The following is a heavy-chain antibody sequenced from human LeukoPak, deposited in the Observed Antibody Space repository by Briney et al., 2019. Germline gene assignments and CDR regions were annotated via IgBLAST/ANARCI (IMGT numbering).Heavy chain of an antibody. J-gene: IGHJ4*02. CDR1: GYTFTNYG. D-gene: IGHD3-22*01. CDR2: ISAYNGNT. CDR3: ARVAAEAYYDRSGYYPFDY. Sequence: ASVKVSCKASGYTFTNYGISWVRQAPGQGLEWMGWISAYNGNTNYAQKLQGRVTMTTDTSTSTAYMELRSLRSDDTAVYYRARVAAEAYYDRSGYYPFDYWGQGTLVTVSS. V-gene: IGHV1-18*01.